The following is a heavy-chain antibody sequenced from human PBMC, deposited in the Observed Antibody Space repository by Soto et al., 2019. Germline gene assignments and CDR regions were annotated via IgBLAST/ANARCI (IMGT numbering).Heavy chain of an antibody. CDR1: GFTFSTSA. Sequence: ASVKVSCKASGFTFSTSAVQWVRQARGQRLEWIGWIVVGNGNTNYAQRFQDRVTFTRDMSTSTAYMELSSLRSEDTAIYYCADLDTTMLATTFWGQGTLVTVSS. J-gene: IGHJ4*02. D-gene: IGHD5-18*01. CDR3: ADLDTTMLATTF. CDR2: IVVGNGNT. V-gene: IGHV1-58*01.